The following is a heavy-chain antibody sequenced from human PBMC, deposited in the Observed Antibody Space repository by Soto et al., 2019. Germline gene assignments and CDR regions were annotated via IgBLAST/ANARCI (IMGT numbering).Heavy chain of an antibody. J-gene: IGHJ4*02. CDR3: ARVDCSGGSCYPSDY. CDR2: IYYSGST. V-gene: IGHV4-59*01. CDR1: GGSISSYY. Sequence: SETLSLTCTVSGGSISSYYWSWIRQPPGKGLEWIGYIYYSGSTNYNPSPKSRVTISVDTSKNQFSLKLSSVTAADTAVYYCARVDCSGGSCYPSDYWGQGTLVTVPQ. D-gene: IGHD2-15*01.